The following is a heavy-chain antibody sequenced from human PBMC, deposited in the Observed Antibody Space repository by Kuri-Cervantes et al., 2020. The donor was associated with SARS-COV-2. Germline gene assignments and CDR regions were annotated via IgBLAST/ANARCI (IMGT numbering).Heavy chain of an antibody. CDR2: IYYSGST. CDR3: ARVPYGDYGYWYFDL. CDR1: GYSISSGYY. Sequence: SETLSLTCTVSGYSISSGYYWGWIRQPPGKGLEWIGSIYYSGSTNYNPSLKSRVTISVDTSKNQFSLKLSSVTAADTAVYYCARVPYGDYGYWYFDLWGRGTLVTVSS. D-gene: IGHD4-17*01. V-gene: IGHV4-38-2*02. J-gene: IGHJ2*01.